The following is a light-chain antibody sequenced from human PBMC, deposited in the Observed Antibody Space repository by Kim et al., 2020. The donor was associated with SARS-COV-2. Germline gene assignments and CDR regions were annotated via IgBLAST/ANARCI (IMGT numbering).Light chain of an antibody. J-gene: IGKJ4*01. V-gene: IGKV1-5*03. CDR3: QQYKNYSPLT. Sequence: SVGDRVTITCRASQSISNFLAWYQEKPGKAPKLLFYEASTLESGVPSRFSGGGSGTEFTLTISSLQPDDLATYHCQQYKNYSPLTFGGGTKVDIK. CDR2: EAS. CDR1: QSISNF.